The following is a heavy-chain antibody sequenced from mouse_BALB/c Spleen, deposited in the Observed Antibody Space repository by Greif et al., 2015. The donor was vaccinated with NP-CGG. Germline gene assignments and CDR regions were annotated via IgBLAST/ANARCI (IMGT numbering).Heavy chain of an antibody. CDR3: ARRGDYYGSNYGSFAY. D-gene: IGHD1-1*01. J-gene: IGHJ3*01. V-gene: IGHV1-54*01. Sequence: QVQLQQPGAELVRPGTSVKVSCKASGYAFANYLIEWVKQRPGQGLEWIGVINPGSGGTNYNEKFKGKATLTADKSSSTAYMQLSSLTSDDSAVYFCARRGDYYGSNYGSFAYWGQGTLVTVSA. CDR1: GYAFANYL. CDR2: INPGSGGT.